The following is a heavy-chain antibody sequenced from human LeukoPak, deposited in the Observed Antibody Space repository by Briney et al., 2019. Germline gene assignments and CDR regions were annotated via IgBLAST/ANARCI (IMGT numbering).Heavy chain of an antibody. J-gene: IGHJ3*02. V-gene: IGHV3-21*06. CDR1: GFVFSTYT. Sequence: GGSLRLSCAGSGFVFSTYTMNWIRQTPGKGLEWVSSISSHNTHIYYADSVKGRFTISRDNAKNSLYLQMNSLRAEDTAVYYCARDRPYYYDSSGYFSSIRPQVDAFDIWGQGTMLTVSS. CDR2: ISSHNTHI. CDR3: ARDRPYYYDSSGYFSSIRPQVDAFDI. D-gene: IGHD3-22*01.